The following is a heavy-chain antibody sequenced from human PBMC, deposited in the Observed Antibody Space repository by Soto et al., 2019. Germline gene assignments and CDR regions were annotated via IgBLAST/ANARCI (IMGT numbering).Heavy chain of an antibody. CDR1: GFTFSSYA. CDR2: ISYDGSKK. V-gene: IGHV3-30*04. CDR3: ARDQGNSDGLVCAFDF. J-gene: IGHJ3*01. D-gene: IGHD5-18*01. Sequence: QVQLVESGGGVVQPGKSLTLSCVASGFTFSSYALHWVRQAPVKGLEWVAVISYDGSKKDYADSVKGRFIISRDNSEDTLYVQMNSLRAEDTAIYYCARDQGNSDGLVCAFDFWGQGTMVTLSS.